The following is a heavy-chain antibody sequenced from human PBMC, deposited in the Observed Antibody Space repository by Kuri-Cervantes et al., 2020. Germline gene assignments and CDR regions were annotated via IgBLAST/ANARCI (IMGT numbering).Heavy chain of an antibody. Sequence: GESLMISCAASGVICKNYWMSWVRQAPGKGLEWVANKKEDGSENYYVDSVNGRFTISRDNSKTALFLQMNSLRVEDAALYYCSRDGADYGDYEQTYYYFCGMDVWGQGTTVTVSS. J-gene: IGHJ6*02. CDR3: SRDGADYGDYEQTYYYFCGMDV. CDR1: GVICKNYW. D-gene: IGHD4-17*01. V-gene: IGHV3-7*01. CDR2: KKEDGSEN.